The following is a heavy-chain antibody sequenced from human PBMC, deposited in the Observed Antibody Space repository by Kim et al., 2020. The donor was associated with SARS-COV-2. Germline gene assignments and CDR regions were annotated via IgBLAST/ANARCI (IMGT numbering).Heavy chain of an antibody. J-gene: IGHJ4*02. D-gene: IGHD3-10*01. CDR3: ARHGGFVITMVRGPEELDY. V-gene: IGHV5-51*01. CDR2: IYPGDSDT. CDR1: GYSFTSYW. Sequence: GESLKISCKGSGYSFTSYWIGWVRQMPGKGLEWMGIIYPGDSDTRYSPSFQGQVTISADKSISTAYLQWSSLKASDTAMYYCARHGGFVITMVRGPEELDYWGQGTLVTVSS.